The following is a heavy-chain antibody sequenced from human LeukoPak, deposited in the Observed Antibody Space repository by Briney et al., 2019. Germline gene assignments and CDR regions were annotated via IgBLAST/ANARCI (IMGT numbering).Heavy chain of an antibody. Sequence: SVKVSCKASVFTFSSSAIQWVRQVRGQRLEWIGWIVVGSGNTNYAQKFQDRVTITKDMSTMTAYMELSSLRSEDTALYYCAAVFFSSTVPYFDHWAQGTLVTVSS. CDR3: AAVFFSSTVPYFDH. CDR1: VFTFSSSA. D-gene: IGHD2-2*01. V-gene: IGHV1-58*02. J-gene: IGHJ4*02. CDR2: IVVGSGNT.